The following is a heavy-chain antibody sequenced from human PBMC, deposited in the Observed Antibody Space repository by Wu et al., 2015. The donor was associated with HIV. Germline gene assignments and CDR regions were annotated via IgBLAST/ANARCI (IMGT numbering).Heavy chain of an antibody. CDR2: MNPRNDYT. D-gene: IGHD4/OR15-4a*01. Sequence: LVQSGPEAKRPGASVKVSCKASYILTNYPIGWVRQAPGQRLEWMGWMNPRNDYTQPAQRFQDRITMSTNNSAHTAYMELRRLTSDDTAIYLCARVQFDPDYYTYFDLWGQGSLVTVSS. CDR3: ARVQFDPDYYTYFDL. CDR1: YILTNYP. V-gene: IGHV1-18*01. J-gene: IGHJ2*01.